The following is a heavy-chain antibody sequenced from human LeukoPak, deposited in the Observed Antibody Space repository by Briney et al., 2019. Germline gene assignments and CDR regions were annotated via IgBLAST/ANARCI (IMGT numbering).Heavy chain of an antibody. CDR2: IISDGSST. Sequence: GGSLRLSCAASGFTFSTYDMHWVRQAPGKGLVWVSRIISDGSSTTYADSVEGRFTISRDNAKNTLYLQMNSLRAEDTAVYYCARDSGAATFGGVSDVWGKGTTVTVSS. V-gene: IGHV3-74*01. CDR3: ARDSGAATFGGVSDV. J-gene: IGHJ6*04. CDR1: GFTFSTYD. D-gene: IGHD3-16*01.